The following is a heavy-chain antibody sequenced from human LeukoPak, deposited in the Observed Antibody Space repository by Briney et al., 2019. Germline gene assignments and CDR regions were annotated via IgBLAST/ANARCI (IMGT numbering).Heavy chain of an antibody. CDR3: ARDPSGSAYSGYDLPLYYYYYGMDA. CDR1: GFTFSSYW. CDR2: IKQDGSEK. J-gene: IGHJ6*02. D-gene: IGHD5-12*01. Sequence: GGSLRLSCAASGFTFSSYWMSWVRQAPGKGLEWVANIKQDGSEKYYVDSVKGRFTISRDNAKNSLYLQMNSLRAEDTAVYYCARDPSGSAYSGYDLPLYYYYYGMDAWGQGTTVTVSS. V-gene: IGHV3-7*01.